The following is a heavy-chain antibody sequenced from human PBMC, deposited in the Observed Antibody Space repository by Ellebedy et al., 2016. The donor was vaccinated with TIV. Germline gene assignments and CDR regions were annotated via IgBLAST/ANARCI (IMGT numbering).Heavy chain of an antibody. Sequence: GESLKISCAASGFTFSSYAMHWVRQAPGKGLEWVAVISYDGSNKYYADSVKGRFPISRDNSKNTLYLQMNSLRAEDTAVYYCARVRLGYSSGWRGAFDYWGQGTLVTVSS. CDR1: GFTFSSYA. V-gene: IGHV3-30-3*01. D-gene: IGHD6-19*01. CDR2: ISYDGSNK. CDR3: ARVRLGYSSGWRGAFDY. J-gene: IGHJ4*02.